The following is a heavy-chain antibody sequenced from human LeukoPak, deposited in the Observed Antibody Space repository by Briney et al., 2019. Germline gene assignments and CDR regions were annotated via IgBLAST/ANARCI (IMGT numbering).Heavy chain of an antibody. D-gene: IGHD4-17*01. CDR3: ARGYGDQGYDY. Sequence: SETLSLTCTVSGGSLRAYYWSWLRQLAGKGLEWVGRIYTSESTNYNPSLKSRVTMSIDTSKNQFSLKLSSVTAADSAVYYCARGYGDQGYDYWGQGTLVTVSS. J-gene: IGHJ4*02. CDR1: GGSLRAYY. V-gene: IGHV4-4*07. CDR2: IYTSEST.